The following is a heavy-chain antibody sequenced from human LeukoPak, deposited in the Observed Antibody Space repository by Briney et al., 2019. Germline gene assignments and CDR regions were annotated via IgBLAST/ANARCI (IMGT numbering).Heavy chain of an antibody. J-gene: IGHJ4*02. Sequence: SETLSLTCAVYGGSFSGYYWGWIRQPPGKGLEWIGEINHSGSTNYNPSLKSRVTISVDTSKNQFSLKLSSVTAADTAVYYCARGPLKYYYGSGSDFDYWGQGTLVTVSS. D-gene: IGHD3-10*01. V-gene: IGHV4-34*01. CDR3: ARGPLKYYYGSGSDFDY. CDR1: GGSFSGYY. CDR2: INHSGST.